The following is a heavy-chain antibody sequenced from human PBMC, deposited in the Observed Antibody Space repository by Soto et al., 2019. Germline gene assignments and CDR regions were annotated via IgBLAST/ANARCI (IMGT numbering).Heavy chain of an antibody. CDR1: GFTFSPYW. CDR3: AREGGAAYFDY. D-gene: IGHD1-26*01. V-gene: IGHV3-74*01. J-gene: IGHJ4*02. Sequence: EVQLVESGGGLVQPGGSLRLSCAASGFTFSPYWMHWVRQAPGKGLVWVSRINGDGRATTYADSVRGRFTISRDNAKNTRYLQMRSLRAEDTAIYYCAREGGAAYFDYWGQGTLVTVSS. CDR2: INGDGRAT.